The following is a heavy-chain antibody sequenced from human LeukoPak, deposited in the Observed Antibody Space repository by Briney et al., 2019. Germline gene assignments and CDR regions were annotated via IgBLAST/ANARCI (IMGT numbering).Heavy chain of an antibody. J-gene: IGHJ4*02. D-gene: IGHD3-22*01. V-gene: IGHV1-58*01. CDR3: ALADYDSSGYYDY. Sequence: SVKVSCKASGFTFTSSAVQWVRQARGQRLEWIGWIVVGSGNTNYAQKFQERVTIPRDMSTGTAYMELSSLRSEDTAVYYCALADYDSSGYYDYWGQGTLVTVSS. CDR2: IVVGSGNT. CDR1: GFTFTSSA.